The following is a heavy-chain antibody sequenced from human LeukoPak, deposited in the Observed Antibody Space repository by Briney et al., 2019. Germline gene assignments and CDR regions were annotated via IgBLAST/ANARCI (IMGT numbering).Heavy chain of an antibody. CDR2: INSDGSRT. D-gene: IGHD3-22*01. CDR3: ARGTSGYYYKSYLDY. V-gene: IGHV3-74*01. J-gene: IGHJ4*02. CDR1: GFTFSNYW. Sequence: GGSLRLSCGASGFTFSNYWMHWVRQAPGKGLVWVSRINSDGSRTSYADSVKGRFTISRDNAKNTLYLQMNSLRAEDTAVYYCARGTSGYYYKSYLDYWGQGTLVTVSS.